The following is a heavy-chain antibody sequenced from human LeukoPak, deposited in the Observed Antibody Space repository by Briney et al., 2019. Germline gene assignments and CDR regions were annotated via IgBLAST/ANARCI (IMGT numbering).Heavy chain of an antibody. CDR1: GFKFDAYA. Sequence: GGSLRLSCAASGFKFDAYAINWVRQPPGKGLEWDSIISWNGGFKDYADSVKGRFTISRDNVQNSVYLDMNSLRPEDTAFYFCAKVRGTYSSGFYFDFWGQGTLVTVSS. V-gene: IGHV3-9*01. CDR2: ISWNGGFK. D-gene: IGHD6-19*01. CDR3: AKVRGTYSSGFYFDF. J-gene: IGHJ4*02.